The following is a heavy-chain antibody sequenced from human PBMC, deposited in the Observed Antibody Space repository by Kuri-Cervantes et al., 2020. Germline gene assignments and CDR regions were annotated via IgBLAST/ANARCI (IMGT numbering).Heavy chain of an antibody. Sequence: ASVKVSCKASGFTFTGYYMHWVRQAPGQGLEWMGWINPNSGGTNYAQKFQGRVTMTRDTSISTAYMELSRLRSEDTALYYCAKFGGGSCYPDEPYCYYYGMDVWGQGTTVTVSS. CDR1: GFTFTGYY. J-gene: IGHJ6*02. V-gene: IGHV1-2*02. CDR2: INPNSGGT. D-gene: IGHD2-15*01. CDR3: AKFGGGSCYPDEPYCYYYGMDV.